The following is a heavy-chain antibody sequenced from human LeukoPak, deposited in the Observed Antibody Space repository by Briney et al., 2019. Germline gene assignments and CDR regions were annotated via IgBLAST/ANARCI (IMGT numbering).Heavy chain of an antibody. J-gene: IGHJ5*02. CDR1: GYTFTSYD. Sequence: GASVKVSCKASGYTFTSYDINWVRQATGQGLEWMGWMNPNSGNTGYAQKFQGRVTMTRNTSISTAYMELSSLRSEDTAMYYYARPGSYDFWSGFNWFDPWGQGTLVTVSS. CDR3: ARPGSYDFWSGFNWFDP. CDR2: MNPNSGNT. D-gene: IGHD3-3*01. V-gene: IGHV1-8*01.